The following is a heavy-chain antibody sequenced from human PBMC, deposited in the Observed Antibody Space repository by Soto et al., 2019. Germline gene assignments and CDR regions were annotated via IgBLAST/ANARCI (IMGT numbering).Heavy chain of an antibody. CDR2: INHSGST. D-gene: IGHD3-10*01. J-gene: IGHJ5*02. V-gene: IGHV4-39*07. CDR1: GGSISSGDYY. Sequence: SETLSLTCTVSGGSISSGDYYWSWIRQPPGKGLEWIGEINHSGSTNYNPSLKSRVTISVDTSKNQFSLKLSSVTAADTAVYYCARDRVTMVRGRERWFDPWGQGTLVTVSS. CDR3: ARDRVTMVRGRERWFDP.